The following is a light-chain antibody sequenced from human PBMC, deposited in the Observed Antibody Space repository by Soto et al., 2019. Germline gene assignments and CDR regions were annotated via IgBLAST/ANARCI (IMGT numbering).Light chain of an antibody. Sequence: QSVLTQPPSVSAAPGQKVTISCSGSSSKNNYVSWYQQFPGTAPKVLIYDNNKRPSGIPDRFSASKSGTSATLTITGLQTGDEADYYCGTWDSSLGAGGVFGGGTKLTVL. CDR2: DNN. CDR3: GTWDSSLGAGGV. J-gene: IGLJ2*01. V-gene: IGLV1-51*01. CDR1: SSKNNY.